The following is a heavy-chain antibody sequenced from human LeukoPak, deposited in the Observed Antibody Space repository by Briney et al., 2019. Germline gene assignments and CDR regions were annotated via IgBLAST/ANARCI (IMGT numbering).Heavy chain of an antibody. J-gene: IGHJ6*02. V-gene: IGHV4-34*01. CDR2: INHCGST. Sequence: SETLSLTCGVYGGSFSDYYWNWIRQPPGKGLEWIGEINHCGSTNYIPSLKSRVIILIEKSKKQFSLKLSSVTAADTAVYYCARDGKQQLGSYYYYYGMDVWGQGTTVTVSS. D-gene: IGHD6-13*01. CDR3: ARDGKQQLGSYYYYYGMDV. CDR1: GGSFSDYY.